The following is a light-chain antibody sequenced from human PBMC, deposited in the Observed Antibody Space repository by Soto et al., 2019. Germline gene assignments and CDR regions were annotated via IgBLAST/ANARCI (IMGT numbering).Light chain of an antibody. CDR3: QQYDNSPLT. CDR2: GAS. Sequence: EIVMTQSPATLSVSPGERATLSCRASQSVSSSYLAWYQQKPGQAPRLLIYGASNRATGIPDRFSGGGSGTDFTLTISRLEPEDFAVYYCQQYDNSPLTFGGGTKVDNK. J-gene: IGKJ4*01. CDR1: QSVSSSY. V-gene: IGKV3-20*01.